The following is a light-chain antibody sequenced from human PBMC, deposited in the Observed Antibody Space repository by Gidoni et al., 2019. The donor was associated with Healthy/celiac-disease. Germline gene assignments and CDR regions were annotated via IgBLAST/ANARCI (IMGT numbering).Light chain of an antibody. Sequence: SYELPQPPSVSVSPGQTASITCTGDKLGDKYACWYQQKPGQSPVLVIYQDSKRPSGIPERFSGSNSGNTATLTISGTQAMDEADYYCQAWDSSTFVVFGGGTKLTVL. CDR1: KLGDKY. J-gene: IGLJ2*01. V-gene: IGLV3-1*01. CDR2: QDS. CDR3: QAWDSSTFVV.